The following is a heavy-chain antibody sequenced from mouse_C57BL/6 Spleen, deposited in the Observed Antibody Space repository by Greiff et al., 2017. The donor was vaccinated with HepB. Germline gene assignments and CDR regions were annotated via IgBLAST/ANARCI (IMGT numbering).Heavy chain of an antibody. CDR3: ARHPTMHFDY. V-gene: IGHV5-9*01. D-gene: IGHD2-10*01. Sequence: EVQRVESGGGLVKPGGSLKLSCAASGFTFSSYTMSWVRQTPEKRLEWVATISGGGGNTYYPDSVKGRFTISRDNAKNTLYLQMSSLRSEDTALYYCARHPTMHFDYWGQGTTLTVSS. CDR2: ISGGGGNT. J-gene: IGHJ2*01. CDR1: GFTFSSYT.